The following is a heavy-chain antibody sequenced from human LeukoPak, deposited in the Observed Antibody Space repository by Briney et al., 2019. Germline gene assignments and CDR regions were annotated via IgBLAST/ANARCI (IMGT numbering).Heavy chain of an antibody. Sequence: SETLSLTCTVSGGSISSYYWSWIRQPPGKGLEWIGYIYYSGSTNYNPSLKSRVTISVDTSKNQFSLKLSSVTAADTAVYYCARGDYGDYSATFDYWGQGTLVTVSS. J-gene: IGHJ4*02. CDR2: IYYSGST. V-gene: IGHV4-59*08. CDR3: ARGDYGDYSATFDY. D-gene: IGHD4-17*01. CDR1: GGSISSYY.